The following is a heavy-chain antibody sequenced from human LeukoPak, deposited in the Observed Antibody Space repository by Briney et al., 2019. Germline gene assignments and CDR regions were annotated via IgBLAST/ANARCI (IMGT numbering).Heavy chain of an antibody. D-gene: IGHD2-15*01. Sequence: AGGSLRLSCAASGFTFSTYWMDWVRQAARKGREWVASIKEDGSDTNYVGSVGGRFTVYSDNTKNSLSLQMTSLKADDTAVYYRWSDQDYSQFDYWGKGTMVTVSS. J-gene: IGHJ4*02. CDR3: WSDQDYSQFDY. CDR2: IKEDGSDT. V-gene: IGHV3-7*01. CDR1: GFTFSTYW.